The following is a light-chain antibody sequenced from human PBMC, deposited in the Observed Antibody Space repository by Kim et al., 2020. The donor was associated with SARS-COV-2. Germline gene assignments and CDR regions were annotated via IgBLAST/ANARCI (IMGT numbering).Light chain of an antibody. J-gene: IGKJ3*01. CDR3: QHGRS. Sequence: EIVLTQSPATLSLSPGERATLSCRASQGVGYYLAWYQQKPGQGPRLLFYDASNRATGIPGRFSGSGSGTDFTLTISSLEPEDFAVYYCQHGRSFGPGTKVDIK. CDR2: DAS. V-gene: IGKV3-11*01. CDR1: QGVGYY.